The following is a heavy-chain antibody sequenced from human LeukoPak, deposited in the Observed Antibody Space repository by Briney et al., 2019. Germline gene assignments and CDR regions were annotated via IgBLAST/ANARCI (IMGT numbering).Heavy chain of an antibody. V-gene: IGHV4-39*01. CDR3: ARTLRYSSSWYYFDY. D-gene: IGHD6-13*01. J-gene: IGHJ4*02. CDR1: GGSISSSSYY. Sequence: SETLSLTCTVSGGSISSSSYYWGWIRQPQGKGLEWIGSIYYSGSTYYNPSLKSRVTISVDTSKNQFSLKLSSVTAADTAVYYCARTLRYSSSWYYFDYWGQGTLVTVSS. CDR2: IYYSGST.